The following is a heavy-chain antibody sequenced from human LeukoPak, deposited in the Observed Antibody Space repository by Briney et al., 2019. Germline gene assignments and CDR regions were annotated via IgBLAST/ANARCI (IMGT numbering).Heavy chain of an antibody. D-gene: IGHD5-12*01. CDR3: ARVEASGYDYGAFDS. V-gene: IGHV3-7*01. CDR2: IKKDGSEK. CDR1: GFTFSSYA. J-gene: IGHJ4*02. Sequence: GGSLRLSCAASGFTFSSYAMHWVRQAPGKGLEWVANIKKDGSEKYYVDSVKGRLTISRDNAKNSLSLQMNSLRAEDTAVYYCARVEASGYDYGAFDSWGQGTLVTVSS.